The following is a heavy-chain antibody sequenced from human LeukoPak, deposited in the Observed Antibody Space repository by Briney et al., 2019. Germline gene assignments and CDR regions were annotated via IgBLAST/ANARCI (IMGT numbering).Heavy chain of an antibody. J-gene: IGHJ4*02. CDR1: GYTFTSYG. CDR3: ARERSPLEPVYDY. V-gene: IGHV1-2*02. D-gene: IGHD5-24*01. CDR2: INPNSGGT. Sequence: ASVKVSCKASGYTFTSYGISWVRQAPGQGLEWMGWINPNSGGTNYAQKFQGRVTMTRDTSISTAYMELSRLRSDDTAVYYCARERSPLEPVYDYWGQGTLVTVSS.